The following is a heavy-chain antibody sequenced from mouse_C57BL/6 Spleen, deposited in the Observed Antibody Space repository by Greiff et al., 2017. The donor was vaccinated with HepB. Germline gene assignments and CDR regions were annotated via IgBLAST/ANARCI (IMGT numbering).Heavy chain of an antibody. J-gene: IGHJ2*01. Sequence: QVQLQQPGAELVRPGSSVKLSCKASGYTFTSYWMDWVKQRPGQGLEWIGNIYPSDSETHYNQKFKDKATLTVDKSSSTAYMQLSSLTSEDSAVYYCARLGSSFYESFDDWGQGTTLTVSS. V-gene: IGHV1-61*01. CDR2: IYPSDSET. D-gene: IGHD2-3*01. CDR1: GYTFTSYW. CDR3: ARLGSSFYESFDD.